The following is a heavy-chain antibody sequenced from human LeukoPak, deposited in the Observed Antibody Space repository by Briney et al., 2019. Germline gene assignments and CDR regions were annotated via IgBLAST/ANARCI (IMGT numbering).Heavy chain of an antibody. Sequence: TLSLTCAVSGGSISSGGYSWRWIRQPPGKGLEWIGYIYHSGSTYYNPSLNSRVTISVDMSKNQFSLKLSSVTAADTAVYYCARGGYSYGLAYWGQGTLVTVSS. CDR3: ARGGYSYGLAY. CDR1: GGSISSGGYS. D-gene: IGHD5-18*01. V-gene: IGHV4-30-2*01. J-gene: IGHJ4*02. CDR2: IYHSGST.